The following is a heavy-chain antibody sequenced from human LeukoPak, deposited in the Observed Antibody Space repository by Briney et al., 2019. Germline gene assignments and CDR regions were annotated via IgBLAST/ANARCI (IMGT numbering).Heavy chain of an antibody. V-gene: IGHV4-59*01. J-gene: IGHJ4*02. CDR1: GGSISNYY. CDR3: ARGGNSPGY. CDR2: IFYSGST. D-gene: IGHD1-1*01. Sequence: PSETLSLTCTVSGGSISNYYWSWIRQPPGKGLEWIGSIFYSGSTNYNPSLKSRVTISVDTSKNQFSLKLMSVSAADTAVYYCARGGNSPGYWGQGTLVTVSS.